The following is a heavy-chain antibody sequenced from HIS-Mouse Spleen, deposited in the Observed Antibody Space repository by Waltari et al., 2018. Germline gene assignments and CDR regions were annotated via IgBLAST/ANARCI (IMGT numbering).Heavy chain of an antibody. CDR3: AREIPYSSSWYDWYFDL. CDR1: GGSISSSSYY. J-gene: IGHJ2*01. Sequence: QLQLQESVPGLVKPSETLSLTCTVSGGSISSSSYYWGWIRQPQGKGLEWIGSIYYSGRTYYNPSLKSRVTISVDTSKNQFSLKLSSVTAADTAVYYCAREIPYSSSWYDWYFDLWGRGTLVTVSS. D-gene: IGHD6-13*01. V-gene: IGHV4-39*07. CDR2: IYYSGRT.